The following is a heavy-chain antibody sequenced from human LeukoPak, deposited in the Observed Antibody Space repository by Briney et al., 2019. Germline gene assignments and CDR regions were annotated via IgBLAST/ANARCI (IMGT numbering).Heavy chain of an antibody. CDR2: TSWNSGSI. Sequence: GGSLRLSCAASGFTFDDYAMHWVRQAPGKGLEWVSGTSWNSGSIGYVDSVKGRFTISRDNAKNSLYLQMNSLRAEDTGVYYCAKDSYSKGDYWGQGVLVTVSS. J-gene: IGHJ4*02. CDR1: GFTFDDYA. V-gene: IGHV3-9*01. CDR3: AKDSYSKGDY. D-gene: IGHD5-18*01.